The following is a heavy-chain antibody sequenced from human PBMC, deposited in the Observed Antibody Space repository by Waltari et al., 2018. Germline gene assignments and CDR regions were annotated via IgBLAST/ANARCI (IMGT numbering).Heavy chain of an antibody. Sequence: QLQLQESGPGLVKPSETLSLSCTVSGDSINSDYNYWGLLRQPPGEGLAWIGTVHFSGTTYYNPSLKSRVTISVDTSKNQFSLKLTSVTAADTAVYYCARLDYSALRRGCDPWGQGTLVTVSS. CDR2: VHFSGTT. J-gene: IGHJ5*02. V-gene: IGHV4-39*01. CDR3: ARLDYSALRRGCDP. D-gene: IGHD4-4*01. CDR1: GDSINSDYNY.